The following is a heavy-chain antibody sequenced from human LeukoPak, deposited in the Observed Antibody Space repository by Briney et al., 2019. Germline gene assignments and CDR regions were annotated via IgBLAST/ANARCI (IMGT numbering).Heavy chain of an antibody. J-gene: IGHJ3*02. CDR2: ISAYNDNT. CDR1: GYTFTSYG. Sequence: GASVKVSCKASGYTFTSYGISWVRQAPGQGLEWMGWISAYNDNTNYAQKLQGRVTTTTDTSTSTAYMELRSLRSDDTAVYYCARDSPGYYYDSSGYYASDAFDIWGQGTMVTVSS. V-gene: IGHV1-18*01. D-gene: IGHD3-22*01. CDR3: ARDSPGYYYDSSGYYASDAFDI.